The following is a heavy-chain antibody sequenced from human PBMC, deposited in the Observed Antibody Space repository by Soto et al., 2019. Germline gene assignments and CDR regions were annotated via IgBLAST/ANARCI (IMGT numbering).Heavy chain of an antibody. V-gene: IGHV3-11*01. D-gene: IGHD6-13*01. Sequence: GSLRLSCAASGFTFSDYYMSWIRQAPGKGLEWVSYISSSGSTIYYADSVKGRFTISRDNAKNSLYLQMNSLRAEDTAVYYCAREFKAAADSYYYYYMDVWGKGTTVTVSS. J-gene: IGHJ6*03. CDR1: GFTFSDYY. CDR3: AREFKAAADSYYYYYMDV. CDR2: ISSSGSTI.